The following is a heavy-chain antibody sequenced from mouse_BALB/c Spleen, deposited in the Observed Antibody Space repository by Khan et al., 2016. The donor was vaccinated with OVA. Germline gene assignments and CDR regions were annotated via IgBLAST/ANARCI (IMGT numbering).Heavy chain of an antibody. CDR2: IRYSGRT. D-gene: IGHD3-3*01. CDR3: ARGRAY. V-gene: IGHV3-2*02. Sequence: EVQLQESGPGLVKPSQSLSLTCAVTGYSITSDYAWNWIRPFPGNTLEWLGYIRYSGRTSYTPSLKRRISLTRDTSKNQFFLQLNSVTTEYTATYYGARGRAYWGQGTLVTVSA. J-gene: IGHJ3*01. CDR1: GYSITSDYA.